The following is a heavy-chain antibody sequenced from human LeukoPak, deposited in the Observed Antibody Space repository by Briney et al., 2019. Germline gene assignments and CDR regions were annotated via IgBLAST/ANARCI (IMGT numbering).Heavy chain of an antibody. CDR3: TGDNFDSSVKFDY. J-gene: IGHJ4*02. CDR1: GFTFSGSA. V-gene: IGHV3-73*01. D-gene: IGHD3-22*01. Sequence: GGSLRLSCVVSGFTFSGSAVHWVRQASGKGLEWVGRIRSKANNYATAYAASVKGRFTISGDDSKNTAYLQMNSLKTEDTAVYYCTGDNFDSSVKFDYWGQGTLVTVSS. CDR2: IRSKANNYAT.